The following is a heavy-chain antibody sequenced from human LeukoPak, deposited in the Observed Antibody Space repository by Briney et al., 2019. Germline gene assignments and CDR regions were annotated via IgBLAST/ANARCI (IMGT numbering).Heavy chain of an antibody. CDR1: GGSFSGYY. D-gene: IGHD3-10*01. Sequence: SETLSLTCTVYGGSFSGYYWSWIRQPPGKGLDWIGEINHSGSTNYNPSLKSRATISVYTPKNQFSLKLSSVTAADTAVYYCARGFGSGSYYNYWGKGTLVTVSS. V-gene: IGHV4-34*01. CDR3: ARGFGSGSYYNY. J-gene: IGHJ4*02. CDR2: INHSGST.